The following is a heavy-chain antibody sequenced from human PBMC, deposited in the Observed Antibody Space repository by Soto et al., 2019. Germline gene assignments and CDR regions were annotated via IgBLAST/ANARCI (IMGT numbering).Heavy chain of an antibody. V-gene: IGHV3-73*01. CDR1: VVTFSGSA. Sequence: GGSLRLSCAASVVTFSGSAMHWVRQASGKGLEWVGRIRSKANSYATAYAASVKGRFTISRDDSKNTAYLQMNSLKTEDTAVYYCTRLWATGTRSDAFDIWGQGTMVTVS. CDR3: TRLWATGTRSDAFDI. CDR2: IRSKANSYAT. D-gene: IGHD1-26*01. J-gene: IGHJ3*02.